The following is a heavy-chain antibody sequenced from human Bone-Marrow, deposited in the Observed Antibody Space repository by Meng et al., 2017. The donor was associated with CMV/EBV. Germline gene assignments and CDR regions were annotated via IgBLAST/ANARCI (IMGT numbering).Heavy chain of an antibody. CDR2: IYYNGST. Sequence: SETLSLTCTVSGGSISSGDYYWSWIRQPPGKGLEWIGYIYYNGSTYYNPSLKSRVTISVDTSKNQFSLKLSSVTDADTAVYYCAKITTGYYYGMDVWGQGTTVTVSS. CDR1: GGSISSGDYY. J-gene: IGHJ6*02. CDR3: AKITTGYYYGMDV. V-gene: IGHV4-30-4*08. D-gene: IGHD4-17*01.